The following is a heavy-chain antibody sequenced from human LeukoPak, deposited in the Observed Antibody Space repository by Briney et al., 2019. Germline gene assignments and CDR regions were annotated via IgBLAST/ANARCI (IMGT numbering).Heavy chain of an antibody. CDR1: GFPFSSYW. V-gene: IGHV3-7*03. CDR3: AERKAGYYDSSGTTGVFDH. D-gene: IGHD3-22*01. J-gene: IGHJ4*02. Sequence: GGSLRLSCVASGFPFSSYWMTWVRQAPGKGLEWVANIKQDGSKKSYVDSVKGRFTISRDNSKNTLYLQMNSLRAEDTAVYYCAERKAGYYDSSGTTGVFDHWGQGTLVTVSS. CDR2: IKQDGSKK.